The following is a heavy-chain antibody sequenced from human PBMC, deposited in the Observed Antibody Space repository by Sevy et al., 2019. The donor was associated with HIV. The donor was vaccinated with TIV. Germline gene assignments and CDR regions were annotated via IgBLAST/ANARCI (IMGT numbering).Heavy chain of an antibody. CDR1: GGSISSYY. CDR2: IYSSGST. J-gene: IGHJ4*02. Sequence: SETLSLTCTVSGGSISSYYWSWIRQPPGKGLEWVGYIYSSGSTNYSPSLKSRVTISVDTSKNQFSLKLSSVTAADTAVYYCARVGLARYFFDSWGQGNLVTVSS. CDR3: ARVGLARYFFDS. V-gene: IGHV4-59*13.